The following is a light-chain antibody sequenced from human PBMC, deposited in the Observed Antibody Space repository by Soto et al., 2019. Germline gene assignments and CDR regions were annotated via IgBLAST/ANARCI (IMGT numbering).Light chain of an antibody. J-gene: IGKJ2*01. CDR1: QSVSSSY. CDR3: QRYGNSPPYT. CDR2: DAS. Sequence: EIVLTQSPGTLSLSPGERATLSCRASQSVSSSYLAWYQQKPGQAPRLLIYDASSRATGIPDRFSGSGSGTDFTLTISRLEPEDFAVYYCQRYGNSPPYTFGQGTKLEIK. V-gene: IGKV3-20*01.